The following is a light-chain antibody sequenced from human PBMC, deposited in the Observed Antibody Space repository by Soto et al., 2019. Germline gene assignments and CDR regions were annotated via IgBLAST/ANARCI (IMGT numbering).Light chain of an antibody. CDR3: QQYYNWPRT. CDR2: GAS. V-gene: IGKV3-15*01. Sequence: IVMPQSPATLSLSPGNRATLSCMASENIYTNLAWYQQKPGQAPRLLFYGASTRATGLPARFSGTGSGTEFTLTINSLQAEDSAVYYCQQYYNWPRTFGQGTRLEIK. CDR1: ENIYTN. J-gene: IGKJ5*01.